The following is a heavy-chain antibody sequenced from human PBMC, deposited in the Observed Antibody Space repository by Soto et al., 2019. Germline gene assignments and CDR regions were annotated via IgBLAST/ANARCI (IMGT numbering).Heavy chain of an antibody. Sequence: QVQLQESGPGLVKPSQTLSLTCTVSGGSISNADYSWSWVRQPPGKGLAWIGYIYYSGSSFFNPSLKSRVTMSKDTSKNQFALMLTSVTAADTAVYYCARAIVVTVGGMDVWGRGTTVTVSS. V-gene: IGHV4-30-4*01. D-gene: IGHD5-12*01. CDR3: ARAIVVTVGGMDV. CDR1: GGSISNADYS. J-gene: IGHJ6*02. CDR2: IYYSGSS.